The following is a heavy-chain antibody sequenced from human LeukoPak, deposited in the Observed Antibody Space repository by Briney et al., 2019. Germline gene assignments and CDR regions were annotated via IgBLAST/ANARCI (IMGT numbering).Heavy chain of an antibody. CDR3: ARDQDYYDSSGYPYFDY. D-gene: IGHD3-22*01. CDR1: GGSISSSSYY. V-gene: IGHV4-39*07. Sequence: SETLSLTCTVSGGSISSSSYYWGWIRQPPGKGLEWIGSIYYSGSTYYNPSLKSRVTISVDTSKNQFSLKLSSVTAADTAVYYCARDQDYYDSSGYPYFDYWGQGTLVTVSS. CDR2: IYYSGST. J-gene: IGHJ4*02.